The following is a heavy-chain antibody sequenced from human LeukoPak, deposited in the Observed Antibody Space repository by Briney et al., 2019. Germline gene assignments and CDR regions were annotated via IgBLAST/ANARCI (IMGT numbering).Heavy chain of an antibody. CDR1: GYTFTGYY. CDR3: ARDQQGYCSGGSCYWGAFDI. D-gene: IGHD2-15*01. V-gene: IGHV1-2*02. J-gene: IGHJ3*02. CDR2: IDPNSGGT. Sequence: ASVKVSCKASGYTFTGYYMHWVRQAPGQGLEWMGWIDPNSGGTNYAQKFKGRVTMTRDTSISTDYMDLSRLRSDDTAVYYCARDQQGYCSGGSCYWGAFDIWGQGTMVTVSS.